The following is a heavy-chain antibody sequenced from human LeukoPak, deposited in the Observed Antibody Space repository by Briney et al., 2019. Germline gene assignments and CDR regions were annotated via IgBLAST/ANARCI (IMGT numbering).Heavy chain of an antibody. V-gene: IGHV1-69*05. Sequence: ASVKVSCKASGGTFSSYAISWVRQAPGQGLEWMGGIIHSFGTENYAQKFQGRVTIQTEESTSTAYMELSSLRSEDTAVYYCARRRITMIVVDGFDPWGQGTLVTVSS. J-gene: IGHJ5*02. CDR3: ARRRITMIVVDGFDP. CDR2: IIHSFGTE. D-gene: IGHD3-22*01. CDR1: GGTFSSYA.